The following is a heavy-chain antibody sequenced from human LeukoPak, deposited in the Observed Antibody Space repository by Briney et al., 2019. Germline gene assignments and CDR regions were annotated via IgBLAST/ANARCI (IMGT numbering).Heavy chain of an antibody. CDR3: AKYSTALDY. D-gene: IGHD2/OR15-2a*01. CDR2: ISGSGGST. V-gene: IGHV3-23*01. J-gene: IGHJ4*02. Sequence: GGSLRLSRAACGFTFSRYAMSGVRQAPAQRLESVSAISGSGGSTYYADSVKGRFTISRDNSKNTLYLQMNSLRAEDTAVYYCAKYSTALDYWGQGTLVTVSS. CDR1: GFTFSRYA.